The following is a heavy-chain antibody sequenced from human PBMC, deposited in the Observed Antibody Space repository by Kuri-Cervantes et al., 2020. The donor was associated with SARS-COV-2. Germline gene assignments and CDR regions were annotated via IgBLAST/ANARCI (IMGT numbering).Heavy chain of an antibody. Sequence: GESLKISCAASGFTFSSYAMHWVRQAPGKGLEWVAVISYDGSNKYYADSVKGRFTISRDNSKNTLYLQMNSLRAEDTTVYYCAKDARRIAVAGYWYFDLWGRGTLVTVSS. CDR3: AKDARRIAVAGYWYFDL. CDR2: ISYDGSNK. J-gene: IGHJ2*01. V-gene: IGHV3-30-3*01. D-gene: IGHD6-19*01. CDR1: GFTFSSYA.